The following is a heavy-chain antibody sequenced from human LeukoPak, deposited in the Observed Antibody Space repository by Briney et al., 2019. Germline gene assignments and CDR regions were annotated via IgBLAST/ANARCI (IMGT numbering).Heavy chain of an antibody. V-gene: IGHV4-30-4*07. CDR2: IYYSGST. CDR1: GDSISSGGYS. D-gene: IGHD6-13*01. CDR3: ARGLRIAAARYYYYMDV. J-gene: IGHJ6*03. Sequence: SQTLSLTCAVSGDSISSGGYSWSWIRQPPGKGLEWIGYIYYSGSTNYNPSLKSRVTISVDTSKNQFSLKLSSVTAADTAVYYCARGLRIAAARYYYYMDVWGKGTTVTVSS.